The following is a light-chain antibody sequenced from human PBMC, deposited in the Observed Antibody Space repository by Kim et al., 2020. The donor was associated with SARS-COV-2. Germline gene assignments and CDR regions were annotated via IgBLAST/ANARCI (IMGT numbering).Light chain of an antibody. V-gene: IGKV1-33*01. CDR2: GAY. J-gene: IGKJ2*03. CDR3: QQYDNLPHS. Sequence: SASGGDRVTITRQASQDIRNYLNWYQQKTGKAPKLLICGAYNLETGVPSRFSGSGSETDFTFTISSLQPEDSATYYCQQYDNLPHSFGQGNKLEI. CDR1: QDIRNY.